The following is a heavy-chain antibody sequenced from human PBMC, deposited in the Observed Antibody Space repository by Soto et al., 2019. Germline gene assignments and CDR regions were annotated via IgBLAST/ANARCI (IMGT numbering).Heavy chain of an antibody. CDR2: INSDGSST. Sequence: GGSLRLSCAASGFTFSSYWMHWVRQAPGKGLVWVSRINSDGSSTSYADSVKGRFTISRDNAKNTLYLQMNSLRAEDTAVYYCAREEKEQLGTDAFDIWGQGTMVTVSS. CDR1: GFTFSSYW. D-gene: IGHD6-6*01. V-gene: IGHV3-74*01. J-gene: IGHJ3*02. CDR3: AREEKEQLGTDAFDI.